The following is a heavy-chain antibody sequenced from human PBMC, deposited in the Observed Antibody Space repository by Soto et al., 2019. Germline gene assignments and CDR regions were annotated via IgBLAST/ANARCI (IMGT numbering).Heavy chain of an antibody. CDR2: IWYDGSNK. Sequence: GGSLRLSCAASGFTFSSYGMHWVRQAPGKGLEWVAVIWYDGSNKYYADSVKGRFTISRDNSKNTLYLQMNSLRAEDTAVYYCARDRSTPVLDYWGQGTLVTVSS. D-gene: IGHD2-8*01. CDR3: ARDRSTPVLDY. V-gene: IGHV3-33*01. CDR1: GFTFSSYG. J-gene: IGHJ4*02.